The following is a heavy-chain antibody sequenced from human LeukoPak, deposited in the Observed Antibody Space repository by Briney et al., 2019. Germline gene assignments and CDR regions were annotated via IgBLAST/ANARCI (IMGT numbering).Heavy chain of an antibody. CDR3: AREYSGFDH. CDR1: GDPISSNSNYK. V-gene: IGHV4-61*01. CDR2: IYYHGST. J-gene: IGHJ4*02. D-gene: IGHD6-13*01. Sequence: SETLSLTCTVSGDPISSNSNYKWSWIRQPPGKGLEWIGYIYYHGSTNYNPSLKSRVTFSVDTSKNQFSLKLRSVTAADTAVYYCAREYSGFDHWGQGTLVTVSS.